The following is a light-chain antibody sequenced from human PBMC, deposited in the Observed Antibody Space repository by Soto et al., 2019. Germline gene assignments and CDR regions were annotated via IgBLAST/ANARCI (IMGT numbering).Light chain of an antibody. Sequence: EIVMTQSPATLSVSPGERATLSCRASQSVSSNLAWYQQKPGQAPMLLIYGASTRATGIPARFSGSGSGAEFTLTISGLQSEDFAVYYCQQYNNWPYTFGQGTNLEIK. J-gene: IGKJ2*01. V-gene: IGKV3-15*01. CDR1: QSVSSN. CDR3: QQYNNWPYT. CDR2: GAS.